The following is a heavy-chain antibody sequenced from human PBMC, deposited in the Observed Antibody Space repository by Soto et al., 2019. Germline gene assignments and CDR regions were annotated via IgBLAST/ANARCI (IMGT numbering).Heavy chain of an antibody. CDR1: NSPLGAFD. Sequence: SDTLSLTAAIYNSPLGAFDWTRIRKPPGKGLEWRWELTNGGSTNYNPSLKSRVTFSLDTSKSQFSLHVMSVTAADTAVYYCARSPLSYDYVRQTWREVGDSFDLWGRGTSVT. CDR3: ARSPLSYDYVRQTWREVGDSFDL. CDR2: LTNGGST. V-gene: IGHV4-34*01. J-gene: IGHJ3*01. D-gene: IGHD3-10*02.